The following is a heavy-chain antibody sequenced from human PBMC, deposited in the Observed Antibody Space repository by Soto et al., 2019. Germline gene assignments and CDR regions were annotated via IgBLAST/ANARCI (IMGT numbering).Heavy chain of an antibody. J-gene: IGHJ5*02. D-gene: IGHD1-1*01. CDR1: GASISGFY. Sequence: SETLSLTCTVSGASISGFYWIWIWKSAGKGLEWIGRIYATGTTDYNPSLKSRVMMSVDTSKKQFSLKLRSVTAADTAVYYCVRDGTKTLRDWFDPWGQGISVTSPQ. CDR2: IYATGTT. V-gene: IGHV4-4*07. CDR3: VRDGTKTLRDWFDP.